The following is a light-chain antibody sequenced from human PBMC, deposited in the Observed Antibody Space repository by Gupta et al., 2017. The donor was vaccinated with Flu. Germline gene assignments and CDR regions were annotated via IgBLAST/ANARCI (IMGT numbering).Light chain of an antibody. CDR2: GNT. J-gene: IGLJ1*01. Sequence: QSVLTQPPSVSGAPGQRVTIPCTGSSSNIGAGYKVHWYQQLPGTAPKLRIYGNTNRPSGVPDRFSGSKSGTSASPAITSASLAITGLQAEDEADYYCQSYDSSLSGFVFGTGTKVTVL. CDR1: SSNIGAGYK. CDR3: QSYDSSLSGFV. V-gene: IGLV1-40*01.